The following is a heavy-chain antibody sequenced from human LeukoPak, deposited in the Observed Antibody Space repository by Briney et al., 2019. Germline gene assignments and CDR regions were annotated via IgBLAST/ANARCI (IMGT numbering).Heavy chain of an antibody. CDR1: GYTFTGYY. J-gene: IGHJ4*02. V-gene: IGHV1-2*02. CDR3: ARDHPVDRSFDY. CDR2: INPNSGGT. Sequence: ASVKVSCKASGYTFTGYYMHWVRQAPGQGLEWMGWINPNSGGTNYAQKFQGRVTMTRDTSISTAYMELRSLRSDDTAVYYCARDHPVDRSFDYWGQGTLVTVSS.